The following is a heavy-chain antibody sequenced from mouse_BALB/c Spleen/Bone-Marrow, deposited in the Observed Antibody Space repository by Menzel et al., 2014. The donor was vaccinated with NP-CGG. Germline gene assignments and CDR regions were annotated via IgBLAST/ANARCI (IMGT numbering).Heavy chain of an antibody. Sequence: VQLKESGAELVKPGASVKLSCTASGFNIKDTYMHWVKQRPEQGLEWIGRIDPANGNTKYDPKFQGKATITADTSSNTAYLQLSSLTSEDTAVYYCARTAPENLDYWGQGTTLTVSS. J-gene: IGHJ2*01. CDR3: ARTAPENLDY. D-gene: IGHD1-2*01. CDR1: GFNIKDTY. CDR2: IDPANGNT. V-gene: IGHV14-3*02.